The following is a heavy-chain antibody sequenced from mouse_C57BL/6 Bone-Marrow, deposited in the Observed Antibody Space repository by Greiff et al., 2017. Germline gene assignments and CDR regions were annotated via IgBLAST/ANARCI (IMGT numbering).Heavy chain of an antibody. J-gene: IGHJ1*03. Sequence: VQLQQSGPELVKPGASVKISCKASGYSFTGYYMNWVKQSPEKSLEWIGEINPSTGGTTYNQKFKAKATLTVDKSSSTAYMQLKSLTSGDSAVYYCAREGDYYGSLYFDVGGTGTTVTVSS. D-gene: IGHD1-1*01. CDR2: INPSTGGT. CDR1: GYSFTGYY. CDR3: AREGDYYGSLYFDV. V-gene: IGHV1-42*01.